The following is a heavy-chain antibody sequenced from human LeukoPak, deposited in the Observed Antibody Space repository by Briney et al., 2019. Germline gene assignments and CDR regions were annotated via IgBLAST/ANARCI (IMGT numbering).Heavy chain of an antibody. CDR1: GGSISSSNW. J-gene: IGHJ6*03. CDR3: AKEAMIVVVGYYYYYMDV. Sequence: PSGTLSLTCAVSGGSISSSNWWSWVRQPPGKGLEWIGEIYHSGSTNYNPSLKSRVTISVDKSKNQFSLKLSSATAADTAVYYCAKEAMIVVVGYYYYYMDVWGKGTTVTASS. V-gene: IGHV4-4*02. D-gene: IGHD3-22*01. CDR2: IYHSGST.